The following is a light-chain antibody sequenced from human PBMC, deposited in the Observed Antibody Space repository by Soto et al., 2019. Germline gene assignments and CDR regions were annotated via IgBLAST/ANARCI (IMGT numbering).Light chain of an antibody. CDR3: QFYDRGLNGVI. J-gene: IGLJ2*01. V-gene: IGLV1-40*01. CDR2: GNS. Sequence: QSVLTQPPSVAGAPGQRVTISCTGSSSNIGAGYDVHWYQQLPGTAPKLLIYGNSNRPSGVPDRFSGSKSGTSASLAITGLQAEDEAYYYCQFYDRGLNGVIFGGGTKLTVL. CDR1: SSNIGAGYD.